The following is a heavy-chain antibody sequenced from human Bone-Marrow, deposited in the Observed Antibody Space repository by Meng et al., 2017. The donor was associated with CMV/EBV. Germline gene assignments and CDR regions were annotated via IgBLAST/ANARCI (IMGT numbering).Heavy chain of an antibody. CDR1: GFTFSYYS. V-gene: IGHV3-21*01. CDR2: ITSSSAYM. Sequence: GESLKISCAASGFTFSYYSMNWVRQAPGKGLEWVASITSSSAYMHYADSMKGRFTISRDNAENSLYLHLNSLRVEDTAVYYCASTTIVGATTGAFDIWGQGTMVTVSS. J-gene: IGHJ3*02. D-gene: IGHD1-26*01. CDR3: ASTTIVGATTGAFDI.